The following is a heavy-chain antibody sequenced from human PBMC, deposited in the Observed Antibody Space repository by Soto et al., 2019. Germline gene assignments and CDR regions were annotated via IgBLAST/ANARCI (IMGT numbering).Heavy chain of an antibody. Sequence: ASVKVSCKASGYTFTSYDINWVRQATGQGLEWMGWMNPNSGNTGYAQKFQGRVIMTRNTSISTAYMELSSLRSEDTAVYYCARNRVPYDFWSGYYTGLHYYYYYGMDVWGQGTTVTVSS. CDR1: GYTFTSYD. CDR2: MNPNSGNT. V-gene: IGHV1-8*01. D-gene: IGHD3-3*01. CDR3: ARNRVPYDFWSGYYTGLHYYYYYGMDV. J-gene: IGHJ6*02.